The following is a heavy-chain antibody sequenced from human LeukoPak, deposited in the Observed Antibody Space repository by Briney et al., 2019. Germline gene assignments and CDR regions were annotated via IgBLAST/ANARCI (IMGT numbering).Heavy chain of an antibody. Sequence: SETLSLTCTVSGGSIRSYYWSWIRPPPGKGLEWIGYIYYSGSTNYNPSLKSRVTISVDTSKNQFSLKLSSVTAADTAVYYCARGDYGDYWVFDYWGQGTLVTVSS. CDR3: ARGDYGDYWVFDY. D-gene: IGHD4-17*01. V-gene: IGHV4-59*12. CDR2: IYYSGST. J-gene: IGHJ4*02. CDR1: GGSIRSYY.